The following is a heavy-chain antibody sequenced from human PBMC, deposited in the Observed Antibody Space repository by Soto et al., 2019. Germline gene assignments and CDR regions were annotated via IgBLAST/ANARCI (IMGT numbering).Heavy chain of an antibody. CDR2: INPNGGST. Sequence: ASVKVSCKAPADTFTSYYIHWVRQAPGHGLEWMGMINPNGGSTRFAQTFQGRTTMTTDTSTSTVYMDLRSLTSEDTAVYYCARVHCGCECRPGEWFYYYGMYVWGQGTTVTVSS. D-gene: IGHD2-21*01. V-gene: IGHV1-46*01. CDR1: ADTFTSYY. CDR3: ARVHCGCECRPGEWFYYYGMYV. J-gene: IGHJ6*02.